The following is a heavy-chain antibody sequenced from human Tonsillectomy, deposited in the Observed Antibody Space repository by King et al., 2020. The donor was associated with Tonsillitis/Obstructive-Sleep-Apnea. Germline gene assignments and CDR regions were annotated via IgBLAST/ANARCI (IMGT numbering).Heavy chain of an antibody. V-gene: IGHV3-30*04. CDR2: ISHDESYK. Sequence: VQLVESGGGVVQPGRSLRLSCAASGFTFSNYAMHWVRQAPGKGLEWVAVISHDESYKYYADSVKGRFTISRDNSKNTLYVQMNSLRGEDTAVYYCARGNRRDGDLDYWGQGTLVTVSS. CDR1: GFTFSNYA. D-gene: IGHD3-16*02. J-gene: IGHJ4*02. CDR3: ARGNRRDGDLDY.